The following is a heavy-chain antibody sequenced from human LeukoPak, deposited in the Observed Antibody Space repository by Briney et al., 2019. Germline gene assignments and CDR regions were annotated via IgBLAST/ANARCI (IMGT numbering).Heavy chain of an antibody. V-gene: IGHV3-15*01. CDR1: GFAFSGTW. D-gene: IGHD3-3*01. CDR2: INTRTDGATT. CDR3: TTEFWYYFNN. Sequence: GGSLRLSCAGSGFAFSGTWLNWVRQAPGQGLEWVGRINTRTDGATTTYAAPVKGRFTISRDDSKSTLYLEMNSLKTEDSAVYYCTTEFWYYFNNWGQGTLVTVSS. J-gene: IGHJ4*02.